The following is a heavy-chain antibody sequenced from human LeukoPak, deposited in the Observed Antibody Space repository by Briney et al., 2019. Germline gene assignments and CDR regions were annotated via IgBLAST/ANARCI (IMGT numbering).Heavy chain of an antibody. CDR3: ARVTYYYDSSVYYYGACFDY. Sequence: ASVKVSCKASGYTFTGYYMHWVRQAPRQGLEWMGWINPNSGGTNYAQKFQGRVTMTRDTSISTAYMELSRLRSDDTAVYYCARVTYYYDSSVYYYGACFDYWGQGTLVTVSS. CDR2: INPNSGGT. V-gene: IGHV1-2*02. D-gene: IGHD3-22*01. CDR1: GYTFTGYY. J-gene: IGHJ4*02.